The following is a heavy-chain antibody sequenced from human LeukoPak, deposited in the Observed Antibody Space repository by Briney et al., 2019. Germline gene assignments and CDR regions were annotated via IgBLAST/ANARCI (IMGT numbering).Heavy chain of an antibody. V-gene: IGHV4-34*01. CDR2: INHSGST. J-gene: IGHJ4*02. CDR3: ASSPPSCGGDCYSGGPFDY. Sequence: SETLSLTCAVYGGSFSGYYWSWIRQPPGKGLEWIGEINHSGSTNYNPSLKSRVTISVDTSKNQFSLKLSSVTAADTAVYHCASSPPSCGGDCYSGGPFDYWGQGTLVTVSS. CDR1: GGSFSGYY. D-gene: IGHD2-21*02.